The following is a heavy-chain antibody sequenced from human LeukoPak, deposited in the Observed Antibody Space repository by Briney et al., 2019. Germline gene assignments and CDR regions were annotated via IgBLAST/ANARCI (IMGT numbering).Heavy chain of an antibody. D-gene: IGHD3-22*01. J-gene: IGHJ4*02. V-gene: IGHV4-38-2*02. CDR3: ARGGRLVTMIVVVDY. Sequence: SETLSLTCTVSGYSISSGYYWGWIRQPPGKGLEWIGSIYHSGSTYYNPSLKSRVTISVDASKNQFSLKLSSVTAADTAVYYCARGGRLVTMIVVVDYWGQGTLVTVSS. CDR1: GYSISSGYY. CDR2: IYHSGST.